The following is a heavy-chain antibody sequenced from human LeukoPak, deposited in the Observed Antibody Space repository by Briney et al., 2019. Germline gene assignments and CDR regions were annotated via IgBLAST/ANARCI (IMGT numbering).Heavy chain of an antibody. CDR1: GFTFSRYW. CDR3: ERDYGA. J-gene: IGHJ5*02. V-gene: IGHV3-74*03. D-gene: IGHD4/OR15-4a*01. CDR2: INSDGSAT. Sequence: PGGSLGLSCEASGFTFSRYWMHWVRQAPGKGLMWVSRINSDGSATTYADFVKGRFTISRDNAKNTVYMQMNSLRVDDTAIYYCERDYGAWGQGTLVTVSP.